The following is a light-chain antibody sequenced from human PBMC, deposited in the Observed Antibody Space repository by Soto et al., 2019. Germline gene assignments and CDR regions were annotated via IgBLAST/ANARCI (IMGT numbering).Light chain of an antibody. J-gene: IGKJ1*01. V-gene: IGKV3-20*01. CDR1: ESVGSTY. CDR3: QQYGSSAPTT. CDR2: AAS. Sequence: EIGLTQSPGTLSLSPGDRATLSCRASESVGSTYVAWYQQKPGQAPRLLIYAASTRATGISDRFSGSGSGTDFTLTISRLEPEDFAVYYCQQYGSSAPTTFGQGTKVDIK.